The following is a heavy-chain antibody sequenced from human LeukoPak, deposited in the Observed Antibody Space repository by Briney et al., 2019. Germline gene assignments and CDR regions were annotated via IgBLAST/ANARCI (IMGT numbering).Heavy chain of an antibody. CDR3: ARGLWSGLRLGELSLIFDY. CDR2: IYTSGST. J-gene: IGHJ4*02. CDR1: GGSISSYY. D-gene: IGHD3-16*02. V-gene: IGHV4-4*07. Sequence: SETLSLTCTVSGGSISSYYWSWIRQPAGKGLEWIGRIYTSGSTNYNPSLKSRVTMSVGTSKNQFSLKLSSVTAADTAVYYCARGLWSGLRLGELSLIFDYWGQGTLVTVSS.